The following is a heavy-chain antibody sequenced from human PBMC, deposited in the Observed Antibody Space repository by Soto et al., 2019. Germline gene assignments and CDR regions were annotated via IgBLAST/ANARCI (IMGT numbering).Heavy chain of an antibody. CDR2: IYYRGST. J-gene: IGHJ4*02. Sequence: QLQLQESGPGLVKPSETLSLTCTVSGGSISSSSYYWGWIRQPPGKGLEWIGSIYYRGSTYYNPSLKSRVTISVDTSKNQFSLKLSSVTAADTAVYYCARYPVPKLTQGGVDYWGQGTLVTVSS. D-gene: IGHD2-2*01. CDR1: GGSISSSSYY. CDR3: ARYPVPKLTQGGVDY. V-gene: IGHV4-39*01.